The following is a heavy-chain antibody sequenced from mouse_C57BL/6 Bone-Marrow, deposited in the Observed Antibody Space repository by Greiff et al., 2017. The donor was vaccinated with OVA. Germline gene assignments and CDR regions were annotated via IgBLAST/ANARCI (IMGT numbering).Heavy chain of an antibody. D-gene: IGHD2-2*01. CDR2: ISDGGSYT. CDR1: GFTFSSYA. V-gene: IGHV5-4*01. Sequence: EVQGVESGGGLVKPGGSLKLSCAASGFTFSSYAMSWVRQTPEKRLEWVATISDGGSYTYYPDNVKGRFTISRDNAKNNLYLQMSHLKSEDTAMYYCAKQGGLRMDYWGQGTSVTVSS. J-gene: IGHJ4*01. CDR3: AKQGGLRMDY.